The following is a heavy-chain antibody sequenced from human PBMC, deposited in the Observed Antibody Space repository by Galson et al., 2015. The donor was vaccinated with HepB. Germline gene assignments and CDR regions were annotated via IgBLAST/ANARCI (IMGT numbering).Heavy chain of an antibody. V-gene: IGHV3-30*04. Sequence: SLRLSCAASGFSLSNYDVHWVRQAPGKGLEWVALISFDGRNRYYADSVKGRFIISRDQSKSTLYLQMSRLRAEDTAVYHCARGGTYYGSGSYFPFDPWGQGTLVTVSS. D-gene: IGHD3-10*01. CDR2: ISFDGRNR. CDR3: ARGGTYYGSGSYFPFDP. CDR1: GFSLSNYD. J-gene: IGHJ5*02.